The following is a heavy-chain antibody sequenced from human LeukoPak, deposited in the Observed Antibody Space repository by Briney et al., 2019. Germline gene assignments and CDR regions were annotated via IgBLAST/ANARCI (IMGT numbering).Heavy chain of an antibody. Sequence: SQTLSLPCTVSGGPISSGGYYWSWIPQPPGKGLEWIGYIYYSGSTYYNPSLKSRVTISVDTSKNQFSLKLSSVTAADTAVYYCARDTFSYSYYGMDVWGKGTTVTASS. CDR2: IYYSGST. D-gene: IGHD5-18*01. J-gene: IGHJ6*04. V-gene: IGHV4-31*03. CDR1: GGPISSGGYY. CDR3: ARDTFSYSYYGMDV.